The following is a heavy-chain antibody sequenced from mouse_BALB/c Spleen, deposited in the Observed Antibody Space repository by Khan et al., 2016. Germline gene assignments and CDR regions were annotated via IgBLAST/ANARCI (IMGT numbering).Heavy chain of an antibody. CDR1: GYTFTDYA. CDR2: ISTFYGDT. CDR3: AREGLNYDFAMVY. Sequence: QVQLKQSGAELVRPGVSVKISCKGSGYTFTDYAIHWVKQSHAKSLEWIGVISTFYGDTTYNQKFEGKATLTVDKSSSAAYLELARLTSEDSAIYYGAREGLNYDFAMVYWGQGTSVTVSS. V-gene: IGHV1S137*01. D-gene: IGHD2-1*01. J-gene: IGHJ4*01.